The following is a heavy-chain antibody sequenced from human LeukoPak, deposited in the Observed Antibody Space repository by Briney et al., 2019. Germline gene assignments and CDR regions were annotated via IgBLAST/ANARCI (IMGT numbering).Heavy chain of an antibody. Sequence: SQTLSLTCAISGDSVSSNSAAWNWIRQSPSRGLEWLGRTYYRSKWYNDYAVSVKSRITINPDTSKNQFSLQLNFVTPEDTAVYYCASRHSSSWYYYYYYMDVWGKGTTVTVSS. D-gene: IGHD6-13*01. CDR3: ASRHSSSWYYYYYYMDV. V-gene: IGHV6-1*01. CDR1: GDSVSSNSAA. CDR2: TYYRSKWYN. J-gene: IGHJ6*03.